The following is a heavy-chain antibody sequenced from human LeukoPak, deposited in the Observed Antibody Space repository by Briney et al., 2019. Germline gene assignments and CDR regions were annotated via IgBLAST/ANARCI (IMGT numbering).Heavy chain of an antibody. CDR1: GGTFSSYA. J-gene: IGHJ4*01. V-gene: IGHV1-69*13. D-gene: IGHD1-7*01. CDR3: ARNRANLELDVDGGYFYY. CDR2: MIPIFGTA. Sequence: GASVKVSCKASGGTFSSYAISWVRQAPGQGLEWMGGMIPIFGTANYAQKFQGRVTITADESTSTAYMELSSLRSDCTVVYHCARNRANLELDVDGGYFYYRGDRTLVTLSS.